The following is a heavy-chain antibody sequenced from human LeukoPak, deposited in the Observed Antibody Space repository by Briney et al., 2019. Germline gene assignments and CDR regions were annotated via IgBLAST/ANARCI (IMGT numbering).Heavy chain of an antibody. CDR2: INSGGGAT. J-gene: IGHJ4*02. V-gene: IGHV3-74*01. D-gene: IGHD5-18*01. Sequence: GGSLRLSCAGSGFTFSSYWMHWVRQVPGEGLVWVSRINSGGGATSYAGSVRGRFTISRDNAKNTLHLQMSSLRPEDTAVYYRARGSGSTVMDYWGQGTLVTVSS. CDR1: GFTFSSYW. CDR3: ARGSGSTVMDY.